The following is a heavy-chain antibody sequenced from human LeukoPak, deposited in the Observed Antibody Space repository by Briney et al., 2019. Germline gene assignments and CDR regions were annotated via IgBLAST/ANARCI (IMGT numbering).Heavy chain of an antibody. CDR1: GGSISSYY. J-gene: IGHJ4*02. Sequence: SETLSLTCTVSGGSISSYYWSWIRQPPGKGLEWIGYMYYSGNTYYNPSLKSRVTISVDTSKNQFSLKLSSVTAADTAVYYCARDRVGALDYWGQGTLVTVSS. CDR2: MYYSGNT. D-gene: IGHD3-10*01. V-gene: IGHV4-59*12. CDR3: ARDRVGALDY.